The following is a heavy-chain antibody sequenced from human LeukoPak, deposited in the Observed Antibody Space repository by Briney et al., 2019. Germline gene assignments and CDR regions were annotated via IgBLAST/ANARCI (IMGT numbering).Heavy chain of an antibody. Sequence: GASLQISCEASGSLFTSYWIGWGRPLPEKGLEWMGIIYPGDSDTRYSPSFQGQVTISADKSISTAYLQWSSLKASDTAMYYCARTTYYDFWSGYYEYYFDYWGQGTLVTVSS. V-gene: IGHV5-51*01. CDR3: ARTTYYDFWSGYYEYYFDY. J-gene: IGHJ4*02. CDR1: GSLFTSYW. D-gene: IGHD3-3*01. CDR2: IYPGDSDT.